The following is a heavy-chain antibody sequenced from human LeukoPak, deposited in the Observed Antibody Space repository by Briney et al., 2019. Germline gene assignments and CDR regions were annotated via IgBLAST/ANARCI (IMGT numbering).Heavy chain of an antibody. CDR2: INHSGST. Sequence: SETLSLTCAVYGGSFSGYYWSWIRQPPGKGLEWIGEINHSGSTNYNPSLKSRVTISVDTSKNQFSLKLSSVTAADTAEYYCARHMKIVVLPAVKQSHYYYGMDVWGQGTTVTVSS. CDR1: GGSFSGYY. V-gene: IGHV4-34*01. J-gene: IGHJ6*02. CDR3: ARHMKIVVLPAVKQSHYYYGMDV. D-gene: IGHD2-2*01.